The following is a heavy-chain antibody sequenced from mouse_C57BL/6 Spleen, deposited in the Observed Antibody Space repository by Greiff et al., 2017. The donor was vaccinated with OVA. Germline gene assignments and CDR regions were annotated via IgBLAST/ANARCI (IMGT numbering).Heavy chain of an antibody. CDR2: IYPGSGST. CDR3: ARDDDYDDFDY. Sequence: QVHVKQPGAELVKPGASVKMSCKASGYTFTSYWITWVKQRPGQGLEWIGDIYPGSGSTNYNEKFKSKATLTVDTASSTAYMQLSSLTSEDSAVYYCARDDDYDDFDYWGQGTTLTVSS. V-gene: IGHV1-55*01. J-gene: IGHJ2*01. D-gene: IGHD2-4*01. CDR1: GYTFTSYW.